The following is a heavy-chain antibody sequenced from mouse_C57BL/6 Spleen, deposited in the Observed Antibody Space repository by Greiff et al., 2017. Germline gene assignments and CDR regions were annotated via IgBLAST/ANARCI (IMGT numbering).Heavy chain of an antibody. CDR1: GYTFTSYW. D-gene: IGHD2-5*01. J-gene: IGHJ4*01. CDR2: IHPNSGST. V-gene: IGHV1-64*01. Sequence: QVQLQQSGAELVKPGASVKLSCKASGYTFTSYWMHWVKQRPGQGLEWIGMIHPNSGSTNYNEKFKSKATLTVDKSSSTAYMQLSSLTSEDSAVYYCARGGYSNIYAMDYWGQGTSVTVSS. CDR3: ARGGYSNIYAMDY.